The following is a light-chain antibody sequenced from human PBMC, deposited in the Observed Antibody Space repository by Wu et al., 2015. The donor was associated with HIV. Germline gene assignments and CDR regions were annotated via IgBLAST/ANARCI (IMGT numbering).Light chain of an antibody. CDR1: QSVSVF. Sequence: EIVLTQSPATLSLSPGERVTLSCRASQSVSVFLAWYQQKPGQAPRLLIYGAFRRASGIPDRFSGSGSGTDFTLTISRLEPEDFAVYYCQQFGSSPRTFGQGTKVEIK. CDR2: GAF. V-gene: IGKV3-20*01. J-gene: IGKJ1*01. CDR3: QQFGSSPRT.